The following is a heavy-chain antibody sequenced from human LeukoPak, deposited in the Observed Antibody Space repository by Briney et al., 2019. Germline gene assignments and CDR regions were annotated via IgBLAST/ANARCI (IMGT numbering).Heavy chain of an antibody. V-gene: IGHV3-30-3*01. CDR3: ARAPNSIYCSGGSCYSDY. D-gene: IGHD2-15*01. CDR2: ISYDGSNK. Sequence: GGSLRLSCAASGFTFSSYAMHWVRQAPGKGLEWVAVISYDGSNKYYADSVKGRFTISRDNSKNTLYLQMNSLRAEDTAVYYCARAPNSIYCSGGSCYSDYWGQGTLVTVSS. CDR1: GFTFSSYA. J-gene: IGHJ4*02.